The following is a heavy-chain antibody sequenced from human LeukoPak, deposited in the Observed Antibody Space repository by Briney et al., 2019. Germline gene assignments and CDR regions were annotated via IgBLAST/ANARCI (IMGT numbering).Heavy chain of an antibody. CDR2: ISYDGSNK. Sequence: GGSLRLSCAASGFTFSTNSMNWVRQAPGKGLEWVGVISYDGSNKYYADSVKGRFTISRDNSKNTLYLQMNSLRAEDTAVYYCARSLPITMIVVVIGPIGYWGQGTLVTVSS. CDR3: ARSLPITMIVVVIGPIGY. J-gene: IGHJ4*02. D-gene: IGHD3-22*01. CDR1: GFTFSTNS. V-gene: IGHV3-30-3*01.